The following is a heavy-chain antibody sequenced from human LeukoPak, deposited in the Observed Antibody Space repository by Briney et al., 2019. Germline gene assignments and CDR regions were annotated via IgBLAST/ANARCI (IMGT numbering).Heavy chain of an antibody. CDR1: GYSFTGYY. J-gene: IGHJ4*02. CDR2: INPKSGAT. CDR3: ARNIRILLGNTMVRGVPWYFDY. V-gene: IGHV1-2*02. Sequence: ASVKVSCKASGYSFTGYYIHWVRQAPGQGLEWMGWINPKSGATNYARKFQGRVTMTRDTSISTAYMELSRLRSDDTAVYYCARNIRILLGNTMVRGVPWYFDYWGQGTLVPVSS. D-gene: IGHD3-10*01.